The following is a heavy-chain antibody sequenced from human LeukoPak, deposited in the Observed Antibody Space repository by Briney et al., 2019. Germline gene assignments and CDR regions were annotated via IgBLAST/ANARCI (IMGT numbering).Heavy chain of an antibody. Sequence: PGGSLRLSCAASGFTFSDYYMSWIRQAPGKGLEWVPYISSSGSTIYYADSVKGRFTISRDNAKNSLYLQMNSLRAEDTAVYYCARSRGRIVGAPDDAFDIWGQGTMVTVSS. J-gene: IGHJ3*02. CDR1: GFTFSDYY. CDR2: ISSSGSTI. D-gene: IGHD1-26*01. CDR3: ARSRGRIVGAPDDAFDI. V-gene: IGHV3-11*01.